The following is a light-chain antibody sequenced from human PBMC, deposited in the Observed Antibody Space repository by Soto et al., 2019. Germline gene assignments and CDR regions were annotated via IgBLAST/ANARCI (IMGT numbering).Light chain of an antibody. CDR2: DAS. V-gene: IGKV3-15*01. J-gene: IGKJ1*01. Sequence: IVLTQSPETLSLSPGERCTLSCMASQSLRSSLAWYQQKPGQAPRLLIYDASTRATGIPARFSGSGSGTDFTLTISGLQSEDFAVYYCQQYNNWPQTFGQGTQVDIK. CDR3: QQYNNWPQT. CDR1: QSLRSS.